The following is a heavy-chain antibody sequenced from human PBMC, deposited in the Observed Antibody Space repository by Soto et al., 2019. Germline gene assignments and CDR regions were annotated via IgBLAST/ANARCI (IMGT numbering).Heavy chain of an antibody. D-gene: IGHD3-10*01. CDR3: ARGGYYGSGSGTRCYYYGMDV. CDR1: GYTFTSYG. Sequence: QVQLVQSGAEVKKPGASVKVSCKASGYTFTSYGISWVRQAPGQGLEWMGWISAYNGNTNYAQKLQGRVTMTTDTSTSTAYMELRSLRSDDTAVYYCARGGYYGSGSGTRCYYYGMDVWGQGTTVTVSS. CDR2: ISAYNGNT. J-gene: IGHJ6*02. V-gene: IGHV1-18*01.